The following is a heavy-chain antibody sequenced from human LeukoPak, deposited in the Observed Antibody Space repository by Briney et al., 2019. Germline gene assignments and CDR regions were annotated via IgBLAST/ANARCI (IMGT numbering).Heavy chain of an antibody. D-gene: IGHD6-13*01. CDR3: ARTTEAHSWRTRYYDYYMDV. CDR1: GGSISSYY. CDR2: IFYSGST. Sequence: SETLSLTCTVSGGSISSYYWSWIRQPPGKGLEWIGYIFYSGSTNYNPSLKSRVSISVDTSKNQFSLKLSSVTAADTAVYYCARTTEAHSWRTRYYDYYMDVWGKGTTVTVSS. J-gene: IGHJ6*03. V-gene: IGHV4-59*01.